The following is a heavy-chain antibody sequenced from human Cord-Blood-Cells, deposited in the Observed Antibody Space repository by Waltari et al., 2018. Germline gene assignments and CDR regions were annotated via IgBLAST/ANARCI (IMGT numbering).Heavy chain of an antibody. V-gene: IGHV7-4-1*02. Sequence: QVQLVPYGSELKKPGASVPVSCKASGYTFTSYAMNWLRQAPGQGLEWMGWINTNTGNPTYAQGFTGRFVFSLDTSVSTAYLQISSLKAEDTAVYYCARPPYCSGGSCYYYYGMDVWGQGTTVTVSS. CDR1: GYTFTSYA. CDR3: ARPPYCSGGSCYYYYGMDV. D-gene: IGHD2-15*01. CDR2: INTNTGNP. J-gene: IGHJ6*02.